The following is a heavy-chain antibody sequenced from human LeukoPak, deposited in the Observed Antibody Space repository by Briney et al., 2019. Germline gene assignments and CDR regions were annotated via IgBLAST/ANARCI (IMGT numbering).Heavy chain of an antibody. CDR2: ISRNSGSI. CDR1: GFTFDDYA. CDR3: AKDITAKARMGITLSFQH. V-gene: IGHV3-9*01. J-gene: IGHJ1*01. Sequence: GGSLRLSCAASGFTFDDYAMHWVRQAPGKGLEWVSGISRNSGSIGYADSVKGRFTISRDNAKNSLYLQMNSLRAEDTALYYCAKDITAKARMGITLSFQHWGQGTLVTVSS. D-gene: IGHD1-14*01.